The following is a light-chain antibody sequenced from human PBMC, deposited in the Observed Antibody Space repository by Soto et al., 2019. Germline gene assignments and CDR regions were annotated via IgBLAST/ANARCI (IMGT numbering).Light chain of an antibody. CDR1: QSVGRY. CDR3: QQRSNWPVT. Sequence: EIVLTQSPATLSLSPGERATLSCRASQSVGRYLTWYQQKPGQAPRLLIYDASKRATGIPARFSASGSGADFTLTISNLEPEDFALYFCQQRSNWPVTFGRGTKVEIK. J-gene: IGKJ4*01. CDR2: DAS. V-gene: IGKV3-11*01.